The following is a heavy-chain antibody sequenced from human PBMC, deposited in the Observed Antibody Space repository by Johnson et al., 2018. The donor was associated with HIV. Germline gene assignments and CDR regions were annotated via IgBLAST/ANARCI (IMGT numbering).Heavy chain of an antibody. J-gene: IGHJ3*02. CDR1: GFTFSSYG. CDR2: ISGSGGST. CDR3: AREDVFGPYDAFDI. D-gene: IGHD3-3*01. Sequence: VQLVESGGGVVQPGTSLRLSCVPSGFTFSSYGMHWVRQAPGKGLEWVSGISGSGGSTYYADSVKGRFTISRDNSKNTLYLQMNSLRADDTAVYYCAREDVFGPYDAFDIWGQGTMVTVSS. V-gene: IGHV3-NL1*01.